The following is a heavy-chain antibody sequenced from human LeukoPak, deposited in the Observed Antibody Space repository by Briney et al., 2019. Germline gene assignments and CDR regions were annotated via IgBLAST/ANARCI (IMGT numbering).Heavy chain of an antibody. CDR1: GYTFTGYY. V-gene: IGHV1-2*02. CDR3: ARDPQTTVTTVHYYYYMDV. D-gene: IGHD4-11*01. Sequence: ASVKVSCKASGYTFTGYYMHWVRQAPGQGLVWMGWINPNSGGTNYAQKFQGRVTVTRDTSISTAYMELSRLRSDDTAVYYCARDPQTTVTTVHYYYYMDVWGKGTTVTVSS. CDR2: INPNSGGT. J-gene: IGHJ6*03.